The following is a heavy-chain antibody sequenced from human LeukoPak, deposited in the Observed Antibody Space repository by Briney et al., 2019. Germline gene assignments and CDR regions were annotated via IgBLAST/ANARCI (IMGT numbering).Heavy chain of an antibody. CDR1: GGSISSYY. J-gene: IGHJ5*02. CDR3: ARETAYYYGSGSYYCWFDP. D-gene: IGHD3-10*01. CDR2: IYTSGST. Sequence: SETLSLTCTVSGGSISSYYWSWIRQPAGKGLEWIGRIYTSGSTNYNPSLKSRVTMSVDTSKNQFSLKLSSVTAADTAVYYCARETAYYYGSGSYYCWFDPWGQGTLVTVSS. V-gene: IGHV4-4*07.